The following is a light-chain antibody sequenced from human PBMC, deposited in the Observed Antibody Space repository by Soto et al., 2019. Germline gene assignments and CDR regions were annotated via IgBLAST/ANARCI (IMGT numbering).Light chain of an antibody. CDR2: EVS. CDR3: SSYAGSITWV. CDR1: SSDVGGYNY. Sequence: QSAPTQPPSASGSPGQSATISCTGTSSDVGGYNYVSWYQQHPGKAPKLMIYEVSKRPSGVPDRFSGSKSGNTASLTVSGLQAEDEADYYCSSYAGSITWVFGGGTKLTVL. V-gene: IGLV2-8*01. J-gene: IGLJ2*01.